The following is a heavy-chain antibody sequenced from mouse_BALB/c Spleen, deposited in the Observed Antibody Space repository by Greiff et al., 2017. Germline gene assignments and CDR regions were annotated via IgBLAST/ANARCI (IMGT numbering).Heavy chain of an antibody. D-gene: IGHD2-4*01. J-gene: IGHJ3*01. CDR1: GFTFSSYT. CDR2: ISSGGSYT. V-gene: IGHV5-6-4*01. CDR3: TRDDDYGSWFAY. Sequence: EVKLVESGGGLVKPGGSLKLSCAASGFTFSSYTMSWVRQTPEKRLEWVATISSGGSYTYYPDSVKGRFTISRDNAKNTLYLQMSSLKSEDTAMYYCTRDDDYGSWFAYWGQGTLVTVSA.